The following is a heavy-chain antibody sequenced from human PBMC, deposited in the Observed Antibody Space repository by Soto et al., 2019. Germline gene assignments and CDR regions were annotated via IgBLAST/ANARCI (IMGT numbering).Heavy chain of an antibody. D-gene: IGHD6-13*01. Sequence: SETLSLTCTVSGGSISSSSYYWGWIRQPPGKGLEWIGSIYYSGSTYYNPSLKSRVTISVDTSKNQFSLKLSSVTAADTAVYYCARCSSSYKWGSCYWGQGTLVTVSS. J-gene: IGHJ4*02. V-gene: IGHV4-39*01. CDR1: GGSISSSSYY. CDR2: IYYSGST. CDR3: ARCSSSYKWGSCY.